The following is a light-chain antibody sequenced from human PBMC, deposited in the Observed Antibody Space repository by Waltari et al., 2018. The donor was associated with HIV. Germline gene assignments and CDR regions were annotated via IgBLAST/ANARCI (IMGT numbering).Light chain of an antibody. CDR1: SSSLGTNYD. Sequence: QSVLTQPSSASGTPGQRVTISCSGSSSSLGTNYDVHWYQQLPRAAPKLLIYGDYNRPSGVPERFSASRSGTSASLAITGLQPEDEADYYCQSYDTIVGGFYVFGTGTKVTV. CDR2: GDY. V-gene: IGLV1-40*01. CDR3: QSYDTIVGGFYV. J-gene: IGLJ1*01.